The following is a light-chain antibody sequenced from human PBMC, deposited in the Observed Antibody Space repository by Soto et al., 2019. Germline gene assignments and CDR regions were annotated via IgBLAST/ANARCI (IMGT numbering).Light chain of an antibody. V-gene: IGLV2-14*01. CDR1: SSDVGGYNY. CDR3: SSYTNSSPFV. CDR2: DVS. J-gene: IGLJ1*01. Sequence: QSVLTQPASVSGSPGQSITISCTGTSSDVGGYNYVSWYQQHPGKAPKLMIYDVSNWPSGVSNRFSGSKSGNTASLTISGLQAEDEADYYCSSYTNSSPFVFGTGTKVPVI.